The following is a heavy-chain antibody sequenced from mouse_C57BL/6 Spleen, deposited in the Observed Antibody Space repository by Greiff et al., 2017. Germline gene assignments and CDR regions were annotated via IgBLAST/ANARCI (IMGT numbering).Heavy chain of an antibody. CDR1: GYTFTDYY. Sequence: VQLQQSGAELVRPGASVKLSCKASGYTFTDYYINWVKQRPGQGLEWIARIYPGSGNTYYNEKFKGKATLTAEKSSSTAYMQLSSLTSEDSAVYFCARNYDYGGAWFAYWGQGTLVTVSA. CDR2: IYPGSGNT. J-gene: IGHJ3*01. D-gene: IGHD2-4*01. CDR3: ARNYDYGGAWFAY. V-gene: IGHV1-76*01.